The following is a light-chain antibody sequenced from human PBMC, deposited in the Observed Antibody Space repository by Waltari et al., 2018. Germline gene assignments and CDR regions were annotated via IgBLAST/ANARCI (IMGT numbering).Light chain of an antibody. V-gene: IGKV1-39*01. J-gene: IGKJ1*01. CDR1: QSTNNY. CDR3: QQSSSTPWT. Sequence: DIQMTQSPSSLSASVGDRVTITCRSSQSTNNYLNWYQQKPGKAPKLLIYAASSLHSGVPSRFSGSGSGTDFTLTISSLQADDFATYYCQQSSSTPWTFGQGP. CDR2: AAS.